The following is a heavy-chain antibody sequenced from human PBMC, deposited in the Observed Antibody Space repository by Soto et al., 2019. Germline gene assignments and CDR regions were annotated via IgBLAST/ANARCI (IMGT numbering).Heavy chain of an antibody. V-gene: IGHV3-23*01. CDR2: ISGSGGSP. CDR3: AREYGALGAFDI. D-gene: IGHD3-10*01. J-gene: IGHJ3*02. CDR1: GFSFSTYT. Sequence: GGSLRLSCAASGFSFSTYTMSWVRRAPGKGLERVSAISGSGGSPSYADYVQGRFTISRDNPKKTLYLQMNSLRAEDTAVYYCAREYGALGAFDIWGQGTMVTVSS.